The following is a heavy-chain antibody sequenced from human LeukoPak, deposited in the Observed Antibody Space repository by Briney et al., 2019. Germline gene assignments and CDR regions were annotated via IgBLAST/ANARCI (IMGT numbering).Heavy chain of an antibody. D-gene: IGHD2-21*01. CDR1: GFAFSSHG. CDR3: ARGSYSYYYYMDV. V-gene: IGHV3-33*01. J-gene: IGHJ6*03. CDR2: IWFDGSKE. Sequence: AGGSLRLSCAVSGFAFSSHGMHWVRQAPGKGLEWLAVIWFDGSKEYYADSVKGRFTISRDNYRNTLSLQMSSLRAEDTAVYYCARGSYSYYYYMDVWGKGTTVTVSS.